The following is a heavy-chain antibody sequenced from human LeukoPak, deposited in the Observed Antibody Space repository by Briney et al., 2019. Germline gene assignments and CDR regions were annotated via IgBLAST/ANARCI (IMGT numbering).Heavy chain of an antibody. V-gene: IGHV4-59*11. CDR3: ARVGIAAAGRGYFDY. CDR2: IYYSGST. Sequence: SETLSLTCTVSGGSLSSHYWSWIRQPPGKGLEWIGYIYYSGSTNYNPSLKSRVTISVDTSKNQFSLKLSSVTAADTAVYYCARVGIAAAGRGYFDYWGQETLVTVSS. CDR1: GGSLSSHY. J-gene: IGHJ4*02. D-gene: IGHD6-13*01.